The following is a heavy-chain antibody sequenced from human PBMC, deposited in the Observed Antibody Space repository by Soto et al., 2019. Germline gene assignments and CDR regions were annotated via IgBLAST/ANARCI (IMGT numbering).Heavy chain of an antibody. CDR1: GGSISTDHYH. CDR2: IHYSGSI. CDR3: AREDDGGDRDYYGLDV. Sequence: QVQLQESGPGLVRPSQTLSLTCTVSGGSISTDHYHWTWIRQAPGKGLEWIGYIHYSGSIQFNPSLQSRVSMSVDTSKNLFSLRLSSVTAADTAAYFCAREDDGGDRDYYGLDVWGQGTTVTVSS. V-gene: IGHV4-30-4*01. J-gene: IGHJ6*02. D-gene: IGHD2-21*02.